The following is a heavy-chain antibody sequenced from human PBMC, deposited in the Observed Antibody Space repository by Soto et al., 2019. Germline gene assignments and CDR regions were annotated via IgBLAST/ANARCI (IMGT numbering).Heavy chain of an antibody. CDR1: GFTVSSNY. V-gene: IGHV3-66*03. J-gene: IGHJ6*02. CDR3: ARGNFYGSGSSCYYYYYGMDV. D-gene: IGHD3-10*01. Sequence: EVQLVESGGGLIQPGGSLRLSCAASGFTVSSNYMSWVRQAPGKGLEWVSVIYSCGSTYYADSVKGRFTISRDNSKNTLYLQMNSLRAEDTAVYYCARGNFYGSGSSCYYYYYGMDVWGQGTTVTVSS. CDR2: IYSCGST.